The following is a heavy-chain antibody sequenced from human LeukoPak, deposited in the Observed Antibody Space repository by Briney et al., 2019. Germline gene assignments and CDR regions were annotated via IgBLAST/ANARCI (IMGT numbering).Heavy chain of an antibody. V-gene: IGHV4-34*01. CDR1: RGSFSSYY. D-gene: IGHD5-18*01. Sequence: PSETLSLTCAVYRGSFSSYYWSWILQPPGKGLEWIGEINQRGSTNYNPSLKSRVTISVDTSKNQFSLKLSSVTAADTAVYYCARSRSGYSYDHAAFEIWGQGTMVTVSS. J-gene: IGHJ3*02. CDR3: ARSRSGYSYDHAAFEI. CDR2: INQRGST.